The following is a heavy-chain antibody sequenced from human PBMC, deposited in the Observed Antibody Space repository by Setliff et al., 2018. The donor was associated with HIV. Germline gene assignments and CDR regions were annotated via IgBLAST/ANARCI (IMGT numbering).Heavy chain of an antibody. CDR3: ARDRRYPYALDI. D-gene: IGHD3-9*01. CDR1: GFTFSSYS. Sequence: GGSLRLSCAASGFTFSSYSMNWVRQAPGKGLEWVSYITSDSTNMYYADSAKGRVTVSRDNAKNSLHLQMNSLRAEDTAVYYCARDRRYPYALDIWGQGTMVTVSS. J-gene: IGHJ3*02. CDR2: ITSDSTNM. V-gene: IGHV3-48*01.